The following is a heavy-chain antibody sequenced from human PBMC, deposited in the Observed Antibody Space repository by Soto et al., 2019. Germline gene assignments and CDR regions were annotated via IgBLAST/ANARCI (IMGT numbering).Heavy chain of an antibody. CDR1: GFTFSSYG. CDR3: ARDDLVGATIFNYYYYGMDV. J-gene: IGHJ6*02. CDR2: IWYDGSNK. V-gene: IGHV3-33*01. D-gene: IGHD1-26*01. Sequence: HPGGSLRLSCAASGFTFSSYGMHWVRQAPGKGLEWVAVIWYDGSNKYYADSVKGRFTISRDNSKNTLYLQMNSLRAEDTAVYYCARDDLVGATIFNYYYYGMDVWGQGTTVTVSS.